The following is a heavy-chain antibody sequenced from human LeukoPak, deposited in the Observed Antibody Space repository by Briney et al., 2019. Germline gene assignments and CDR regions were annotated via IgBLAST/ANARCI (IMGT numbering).Heavy chain of an antibody. Sequence: SETLSLTCAVYGGSFSGYYWSWIRQPPGKGLEWIGEINHSGSTNYNPSLKSRVTISVDTSKNQFSLKLSSVTAADTAVYYCARGVGATNFDYWGQRTLVTVSS. CDR3: ARGVGATNFDY. V-gene: IGHV4-34*01. CDR1: GGSFSGYY. D-gene: IGHD1-26*01. J-gene: IGHJ4*02. CDR2: INHSGST.